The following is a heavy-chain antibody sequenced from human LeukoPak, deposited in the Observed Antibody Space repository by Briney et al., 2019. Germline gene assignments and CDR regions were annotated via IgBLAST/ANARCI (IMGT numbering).Heavy chain of an antibody. CDR2: IYHSGNT. CDR3: ARQTGSGLFILP. CDR1: GVSISSSNSY. D-gene: IGHD3/OR15-3a*01. J-gene: IGHJ4*02. Sequence: SETLSLTCTVSGVSISSSNSYWGWIRQPPGKGLEWIGSIYHSGNTYYNASLKSQVSISIDTSKNQFSLRLTSVTAADTAVYYCARQTGSGLFILPGGQGTLVTVSS. V-gene: IGHV4-39*01.